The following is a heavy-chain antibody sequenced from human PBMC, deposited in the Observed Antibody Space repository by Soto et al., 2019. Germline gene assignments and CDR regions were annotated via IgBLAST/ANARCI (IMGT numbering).Heavy chain of an antibody. CDR1: GFTFSSYA. CDR3: ARGDYDFWSGYLGY. V-gene: IGHV3-30-3*01. J-gene: IGHJ4*02. CDR2: ISYDGSNK. Sequence: QVQLVESGGGVVQPGRSLRLSCAASGFTFSSYAMHWVRQAPGKGLEWVAVISYDGSNKYYADSVKGRFTISRDNSKNTLYLQMNSLRAEDTAVYYCARGDYDFWSGYLGYWGQGTLVTVSS. D-gene: IGHD3-3*01.